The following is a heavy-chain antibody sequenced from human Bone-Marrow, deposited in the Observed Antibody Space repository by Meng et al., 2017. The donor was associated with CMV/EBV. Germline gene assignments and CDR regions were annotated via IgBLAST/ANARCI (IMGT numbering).Heavy chain of an antibody. CDR2: MNPNSGNT. D-gene: IGHD3-3*02. CDR3: ARDHFSTGTLGLYYYYGMDV. V-gene: IGHV1-8*02. J-gene: IGHJ6*02. CDR1: GGTFSSYT. Sequence: ASVKVSCKASGGTFSSYTISWVRQAPGQGLEWMGWMNPNSGNTGYAQKFQGRVTMTRNTSISTAYMELSSLRSEDTAVYYCARDHFSTGTLGLYYYYGMDVWGQGTTVTVSS.